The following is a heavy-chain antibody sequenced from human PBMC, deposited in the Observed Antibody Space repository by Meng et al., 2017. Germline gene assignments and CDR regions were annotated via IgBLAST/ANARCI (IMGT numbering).Heavy chain of an antibody. D-gene: IGHD6-19*01. CDR2: IYYSGST. CDR3: ASLRIAVAGINWFDP. J-gene: IGHJ5*02. V-gene: IGHV4-39*07. CDR1: GCSISSSSYY. Sequence: LQESGRGLVKPSETPSLTCTVSGCSISSSSYYWGWIRQPPGKGLEWIGSIYYSGSTYYNPSLKSRVTISVDTSKNQFSLKLSSVTAADTAVYYCASLRIAVAGINWFDPWGQGTLVTVSS.